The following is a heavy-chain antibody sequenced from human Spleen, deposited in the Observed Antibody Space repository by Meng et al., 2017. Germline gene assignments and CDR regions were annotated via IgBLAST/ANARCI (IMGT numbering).Heavy chain of an antibody. CDR1: GFTFDDYA. V-gene: IGHV3-9*01. J-gene: IGHJ4*02. CDR3: ARVGVSGSSYYFDY. Sequence: SLKISCAASGFTFDDYAMHWVRQAPGKGLEWVSGISWNSGSIGYADSVKGRFTISRDNAKNSLYLQMNSLRAEDTALYYCARVGVSGSSYYFDYWGQGTLVTVSS. CDR2: ISWNSGSI. D-gene: IGHD3-10*01.